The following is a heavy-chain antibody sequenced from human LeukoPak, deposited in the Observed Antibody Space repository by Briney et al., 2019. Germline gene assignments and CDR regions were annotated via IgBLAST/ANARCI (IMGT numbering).Heavy chain of an antibody. V-gene: IGHV3-11*03. CDR3: ARSDYDILTGLNWFDP. CDR2: ISSSSSYT. Sequence: GGSLRLSCAASGFTFSDYYMSWIRQAPGKGLEWVSYISSSSSYTNYADSVKGRFTISRDNAKNSLYLQMNSLRAEDTAVYYCARSDYDILTGLNWFDPWGQGTLVTVSS. CDR1: GFTFSDYY. J-gene: IGHJ5*02. D-gene: IGHD3-9*01.